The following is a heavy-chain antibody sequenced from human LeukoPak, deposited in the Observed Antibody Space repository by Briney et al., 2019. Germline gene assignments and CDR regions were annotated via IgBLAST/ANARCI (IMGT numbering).Heavy chain of an antibody. CDR2: IRGGGSTI. D-gene: IGHD6-19*01. CDR3: VTSKGAGYFDY. J-gene: IGHJ4*02. Sequence: GGSLRLSCAASGFTFSDYYMSWIRQAPGKGLEWVSYIRGGGSTIYYADSVRGRFTISRDNSKNTLYLQMNTLRTDDTAVYYCVTSKGAGYFDYWGQGTLVTVSS. CDR1: GFTFSDYY. V-gene: IGHV3-11*04.